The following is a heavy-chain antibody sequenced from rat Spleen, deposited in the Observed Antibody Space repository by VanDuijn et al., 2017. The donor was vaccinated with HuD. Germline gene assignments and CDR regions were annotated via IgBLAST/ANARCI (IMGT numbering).Heavy chain of an antibody. D-gene: IGHD1-12*02. Sequence: QVQLKESGPGLVQPSQTLSLTCTVSGFSLPNYNVHWVRQPTGKGLEWMGIMWADGRTDYNSVLRSRLTISRDTSKSQVFLKMNSLQTEDTAMYFCATPGGDYYYDGSYYSYFDYWGQGVMVTVSS. J-gene: IGHJ2*01. V-gene: IGHV2-30*01. CDR3: ATPGGDYYYDGSYYSYFDY. CDR1: GFSLPNYN. CDR2: MWADGRT.